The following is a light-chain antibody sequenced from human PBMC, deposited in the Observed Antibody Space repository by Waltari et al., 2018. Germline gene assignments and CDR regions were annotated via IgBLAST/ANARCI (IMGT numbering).Light chain of an antibody. CDR2: GAS. V-gene: IGKV3-15*01. J-gene: IGKJ1*01. CDR3: QQYNNWPPGT. Sequence: EIVLTQSPATLSVSPGERATPSCRASQTVSSNLAWYQQKPGQAPRLLIYGASTRATGIPARFSGSGSGTEFTLTISSLQSEDSAVYYCQQYNNWPPGTFGQGTKVEIK. CDR1: QTVSSN.